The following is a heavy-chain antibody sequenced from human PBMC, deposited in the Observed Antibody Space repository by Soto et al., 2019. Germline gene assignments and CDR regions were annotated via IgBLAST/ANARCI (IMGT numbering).Heavy chain of an antibody. Sequence: PGGSLRLSCAASGFTFSSYEMNWVRQAPGKGLEWVSYISSSGSTIYYADSVKGRFTISRDNAKNSLYLQMNSLRAEDTAVYYCATSSGGGGAFDFWGQGTMVTASS. CDR3: ATSSGGGGAFDF. CDR1: GFTFSSYE. D-gene: IGHD3-10*01. CDR2: ISSSGSTI. J-gene: IGHJ3*01. V-gene: IGHV3-48*03.